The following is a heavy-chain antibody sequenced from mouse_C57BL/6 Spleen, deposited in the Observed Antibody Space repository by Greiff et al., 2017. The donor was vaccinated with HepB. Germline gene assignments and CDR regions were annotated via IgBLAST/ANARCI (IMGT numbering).Heavy chain of an antibody. CDR2: IDPSDSYT. Sequence: VQLQQPGAELVKPGASVKLSCKASGYTFTSYWMQWVKQRPGQGLEWIGEIDPSDSYTNYNQKFKGKATLTVDTSSSTAYMQLSSLTSEDSAVYYCASGRYGSRRYYYAMDYWGQGTSVTVSS. D-gene: IGHD1-1*01. J-gene: IGHJ4*01. CDR3: ASGRYGSRRYYYAMDY. CDR1: GYTFTSYW. V-gene: IGHV1-50*01.